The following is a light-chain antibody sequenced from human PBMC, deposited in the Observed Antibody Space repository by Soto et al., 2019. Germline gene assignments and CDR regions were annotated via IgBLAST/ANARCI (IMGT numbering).Light chain of an antibody. Sequence: DVVMTESALSLPVTLGQPASISCRCNQSLVHSDGIAYFSWFQQRPGRSPRRXXYKVSNRDSGVPARFSGSVSGTDGAMKISRVEAEDGWVYDCMQGTHWTITFGQGTRLEIK. CDR1: QSLVHSDGIAY. CDR2: KVS. J-gene: IGKJ5*01. V-gene: IGKV2-30*02. CDR3: MQGTHWTIT.